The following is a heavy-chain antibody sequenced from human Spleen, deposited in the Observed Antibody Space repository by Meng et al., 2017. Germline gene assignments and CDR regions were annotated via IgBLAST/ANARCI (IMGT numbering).Heavy chain of an antibody. CDR2: MNPNSGNT. Sequence: QVQLVQSGTGVKKPGASMKVSCKASGYTFTSYDINWVRQATGQGLEWMGWMNPNSGNTGYAQKFQGRVTMTRNTSISTAYMELSSLRSEDTAVYYCARGPFGYGYFQHWGQGTLVTVSS. CDR3: ARGPFGYGYFQH. V-gene: IGHV1-8*01. D-gene: IGHD5-12*01. J-gene: IGHJ1*01. CDR1: GYTFTSYD.